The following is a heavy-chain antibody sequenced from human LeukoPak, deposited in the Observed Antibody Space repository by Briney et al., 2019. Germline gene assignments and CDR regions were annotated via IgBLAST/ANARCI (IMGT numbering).Heavy chain of an antibody. CDR3: ARGRGSRLYFDY. CDR2: IYYSGST. J-gene: IGHJ4*02. Sequence: SETLSHTCTVSGGSISSYYWSWIRQPPGKGLEWIGYIYYSGSTNYNPSLKSRVTISVDTSKNQFSLKLSSVTAADTAVYYCARGRGSRLYFDYWGQGTLVTVSS. CDR1: GGSISSYY. D-gene: IGHD5-12*01. V-gene: IGHV4-59*12.